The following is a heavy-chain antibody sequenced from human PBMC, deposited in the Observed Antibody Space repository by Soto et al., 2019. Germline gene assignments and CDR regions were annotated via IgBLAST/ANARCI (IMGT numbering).Heavy chain of an antibody. J-gene: IGHJ4*02. CDR2: IKQDGSEK. Sequence: PGGSLRLSCAASGFTFSSYWMSWVRQAPGKGLEWVANIKQDGSEKYYVDSVKGRFTISRDNAKNSLYLQVNSLRAEDTAVYYCARDATPRYSSSWPDWGQGTLVTVSS. V-gene: IGHV3-7*01. CDR3: ARDATPRYSSSWPD. CDR1: GFTFSSYW. D-gene: IGHD6-13*01.